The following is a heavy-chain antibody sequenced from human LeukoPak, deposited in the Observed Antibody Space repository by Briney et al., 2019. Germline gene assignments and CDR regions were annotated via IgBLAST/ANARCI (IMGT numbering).Heavy chain of an antibody. J-gene: IGHJ6*02. CDR2: INPSGGST. V-gene: IGHV1-46*01. D-gene: IGHD3-10*01. CDR1: GYTFTSYY. Sequence: ASVKVSCKASGYTFTSYYMHWVRQAPGQGLEWMGIINPSGGSTSYAQKFQGRVTMTRDTSTSTVYMELSSLRSEDTAVYYCVTYGSGMGRVDVWGQGTTVTVSS. CDR3: VTYGSGMGRVDV.